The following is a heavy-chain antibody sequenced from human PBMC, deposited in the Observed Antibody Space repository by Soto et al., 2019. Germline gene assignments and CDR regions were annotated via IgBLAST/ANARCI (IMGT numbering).Heavy chain of an antibody. Sequence: ASVKVSCKASGYTFISYAMYWVRQAPGQGLEWMGIISPRDGSTTYALNLQGRVTMTRDTSTSTVYMELSNLRSEDTAVYYCARGGGTLDYWGQGTLVTVSS. CDR1: GYTFISYA. CDR3: ARGGGTLDY. CDR2: ISPRDGST. V-gene: IGHV1-46*01. J-gene: IGHJ4*02.